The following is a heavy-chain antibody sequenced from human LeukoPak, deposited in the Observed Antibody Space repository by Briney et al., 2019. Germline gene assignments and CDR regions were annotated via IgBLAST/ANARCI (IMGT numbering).Heavy chain of an antibody. CDR1: GGSISSYY. CDR3: ARRSTAFDAFDI. CDR2: IYYSGST. Sequence: SETLSLTCTVSGGSISSYYWSWIRQPPGKGLEWIGYIYYSGSTNYNPSLKSRVTISVDTSKNQFSLKLSSVTAADTAVYYCARRSTAFDAFDIWGQGTMVTVSP. V-gene: IGHV4-59*08. J-gene: IGHJ3*02. D-gene: IGHD5/OR15-5a*01.